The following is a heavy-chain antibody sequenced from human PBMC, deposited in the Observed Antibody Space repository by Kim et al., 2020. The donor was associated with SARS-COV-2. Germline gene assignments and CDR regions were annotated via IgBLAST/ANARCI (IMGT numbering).Heavy chain of an antibody. CDR2: ISYDESNK. V-gene: IGHV3-30*18. CDR3: AKSGAVGYSSTWPTYYFDS. Sequence: GGSLRLSCAASGFTFSSYGIHWVRQAPGKGLEWVALISYDESNKFYADSVKGRFSISRDNSKNTLYLQINSLRTEDTAVYYCAKSGAVGYSSTWPTYYFDSLGQGTLVTVSS. J-gene: IGHJ4*02. D-gene: IGHD6-13*01. CDR1: GFTFSSYG.